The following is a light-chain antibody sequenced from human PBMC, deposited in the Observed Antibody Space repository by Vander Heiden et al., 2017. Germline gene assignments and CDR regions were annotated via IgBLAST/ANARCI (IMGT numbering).Light chain of an antibody. J-gene: IGLJ3*02. CDR2: RTN. Sequence: QTVVTQEPSFSVSPGGTVTLTCGLSSGSVSTSYYPSWYQQTPGQAPRTLIYRTNTRSSGVPDRFSGSILGNKAALTITGAQAEDEADYYCVLYMGSGISVFGGGTKLTVL. CDR1: SGSVSTSYY. V-gene: IGLV8-61*01. CDR3: VLYMGSGISV.